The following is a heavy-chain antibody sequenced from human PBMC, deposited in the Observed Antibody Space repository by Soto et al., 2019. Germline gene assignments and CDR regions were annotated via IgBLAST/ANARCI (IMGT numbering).Heavy chain of an antibody. Sequence: ASETLSLTCAVYGGSFSGYYWSWIRQPPGKGLEWIGEINHSGSTNYNPSLKSRVTISVDTSKNQFSLKLSSVTAADTAVYYCARGLGAITMIVVNAFDIWGQGTMVTVSS. CDR2: INHSGST. J-gene: IGHJ3*02. V-gene: IGHV4-34*01. CDR3: ARGLGAITMIVVNAFDI. CDR1: GGSFSGYY. D-gene: IGHD3-22*01.